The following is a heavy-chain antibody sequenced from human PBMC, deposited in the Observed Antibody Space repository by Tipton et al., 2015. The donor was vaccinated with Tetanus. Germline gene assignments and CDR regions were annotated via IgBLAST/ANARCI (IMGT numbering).Heavy chain of an antibody. Sequence: TLSLTCTVSGGSISNDNYYWSWIRQPPGKGLEWIGYMFYSGSAYYNPSLKSRITISMDTSRNQFSLNLSSVTAADTAVYYCARHSGWYNFFTGVDVWGLGTTVTVSS. CDR2: MFYSGSA. D-gene: IGHD6-19*01. J-gene: IGHJ6*02. CDR3: ARHSGWYNFFTGVDV. V-gene: IGHV4-30-4*01. CDR1: GGSISNDNYY.